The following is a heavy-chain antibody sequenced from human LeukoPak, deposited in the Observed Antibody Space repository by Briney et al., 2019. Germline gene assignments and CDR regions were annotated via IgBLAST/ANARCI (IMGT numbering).Heavy chain of an antibody. CDR2: INHSGST. Sequence: SETLSLTCAVYGGSFSGYYWSWIRQPPGKGLEWIGEINHSGSTNYNPSLKSRVTISVDTSKNQFSLKLSSVTAADTAVYYCARGVRHHFVVVSAAICDWFDPWGQGTLVTVSS. J-gene: IGHJ5*02. D-gene: IGHD2-2*01. CDR3: ARGVRHHFVVVSAAICDWFDP. V-gene: IGHV4-34*01. CDR1: GGSFSGYY.